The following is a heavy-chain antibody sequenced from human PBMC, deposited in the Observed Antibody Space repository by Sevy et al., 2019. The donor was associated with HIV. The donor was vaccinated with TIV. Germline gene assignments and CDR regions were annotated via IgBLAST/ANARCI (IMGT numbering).Heavy chain of an antibody. CDR1: GFSFSDYN. D-gene: IGHD3-3*01. CDR3: ARDKTILEGRYGMDV. CDR2: ISSGSGYI. J-gene: IGHJ6*02. V-gene: IGHV3-21*01. Sequence: GGSLRLSCAASGFSFSDYNMNWVRQAPGKGLEWVSFISSGSGYIYYADSMKGRFTISRDNAKNSLYLQLNSLRAEDTAVSYCARDKTILEGRYGMDVWGQGTTVTVSS.